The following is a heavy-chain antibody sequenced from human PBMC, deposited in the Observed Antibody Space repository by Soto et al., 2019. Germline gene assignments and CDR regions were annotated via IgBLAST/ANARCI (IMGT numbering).Heavy chain of an antibody. CDR3: ARAPWYCSGTSCSPNY. J-gene: IGHJ4*02. Sequence: GGSLRLSCAASGFTFSSYWMSWVRQAPGKGLEWVANIKEDGSEENYVDSVKGRFTISRDNAKNSLYLHMNSLGAGDTATYYCARAPWYCSGTSCSPNYWGQGTLVTVSS. V-gene: IGHV3-7*01. CDR2: IKEDGSEE. CDR1: GFTFSSYW. D-gene: IGHD2-2*01.